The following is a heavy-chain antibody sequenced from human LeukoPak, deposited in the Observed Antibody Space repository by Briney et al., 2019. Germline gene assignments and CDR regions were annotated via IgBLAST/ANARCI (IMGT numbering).Heavy chain of an antibody. V-gene: IGHV4-39*01. D-gene: IGHD6-19*01. CDR2: IYYSGST. J-gene: IGHJ5*02. Sequence: SETLSLTCTGSGGSICSSSYYCGWIRQPPGKGLEWIGSIYYSGSTYYSPSLRSRVTISVDTSKNQFSLKLSSVTAADTAVYYCASSLGEAYSSVWAGNWCDHWGQGTLVTVSS. CDR1: GGSICSSSYY. CDR3: ASSLGEAYSSVWAGNWCDH.